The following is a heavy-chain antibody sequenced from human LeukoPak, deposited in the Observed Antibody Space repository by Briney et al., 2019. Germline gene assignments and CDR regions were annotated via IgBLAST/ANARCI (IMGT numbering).Heavy chain of an antibody. J-gene: IGHJ5*02. Sequence: GSLRLSCVGSGFSLSDYWMHWVRQTPGKGLEWVSGTSDRGDYTYYADSVKGRFTISRDNAKNSLYLQMNSLRAEDTAVYYCARDKDDYGSGNHWFDPWGQGTLVTVSS. V-gene: IGHV3-21*04. CDR2: TSDRGDYT. CDR1: GFSLSDYW. CDR3: ARDKDDYGSGNHWFDP. D-gene: IGHD3-10*01.